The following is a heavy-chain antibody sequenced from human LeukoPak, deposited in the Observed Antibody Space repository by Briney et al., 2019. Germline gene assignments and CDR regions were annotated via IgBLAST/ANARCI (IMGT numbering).Heavy chain of an antibody. Sequence: PGGSLRLSCAASGFTFGSYNMNWVRQAPGKGLEWVSSISITSSYIYYADSVKGRFTISRDNAKNSLYLQMNSLSAEDTAVYYCARDPREDIMIYAPPEYYFDYWGQGALVTVSS. D-gene: IGHD3/OR15-3a*01. J-gene: IGHJ4*02. CDR2: ISITSSYI. CDR1: GFTFGSYN. CDR3: ARDPREDIMIYAPPEYYFDY. V-gene: IGHV3-21*01.